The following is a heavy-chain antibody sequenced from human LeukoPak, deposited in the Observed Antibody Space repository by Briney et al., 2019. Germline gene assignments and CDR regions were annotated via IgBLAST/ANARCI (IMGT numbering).Heavy chain of an antibody. CDR1: GFTFSAYW. CDR3: ARKTVVGSYFDY. D-gene: IGHD4-23*01. Sequence: GGSLRLSCAASGFTFSAYWMSWVRHAPGKGLEWVANIKQDGSDKYHVDSVKGRFTISRDNAKNSLYLQMNSLRAEDTAVYYCARKTVVGSYFDYWGQGTPVTVSS. J-gene: IGHJ4*02. V-gene: IGHV3-7*03. CDR2: IKQDGSDK.